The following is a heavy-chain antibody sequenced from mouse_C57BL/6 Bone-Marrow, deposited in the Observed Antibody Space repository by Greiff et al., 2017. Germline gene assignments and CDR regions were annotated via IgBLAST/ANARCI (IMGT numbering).Heavy chain of an antibody. CDR3: ARWDSNYPLYAMDY. CDR1: GYAFSSYW. CDR2: IYPGDGDT. Sequence: VQLQQSGAELVKPGASVKISCKASGYAFSSYWMNWVKQRPGKGLEWIGQIYPGDGDTNYNGKFKGKATLTADKSSSTAYMQLSSLTSEDSAVDFCARWDSNYPLYAMDYWGQGTSVTVSS. V-gene: IGHV1-80*01. J-gene: IGHJ4*01. D-gene: IGHD2-5*01.